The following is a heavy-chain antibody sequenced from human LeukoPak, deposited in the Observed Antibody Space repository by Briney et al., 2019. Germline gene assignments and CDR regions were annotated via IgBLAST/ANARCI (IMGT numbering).Heavy chain of an antibody. Sequence: GGSLRLSCAASGFTFSSYGMHWVRQAPGKGLEWVAVIPYDGSNKYYADSVKGRFTISRDNSKNTLYLQMNSLRAEDTAVYYCAKALAAAVDYWGQGTLVTVSS. J-gene: IGHJ4*02. CDR3: AKALAAAVDY. CDR1: GFTFSSYG. CDR2: IPYDGSNK. D-gene: IGHD6-13*01. V-gene: IGHV3-30*18.